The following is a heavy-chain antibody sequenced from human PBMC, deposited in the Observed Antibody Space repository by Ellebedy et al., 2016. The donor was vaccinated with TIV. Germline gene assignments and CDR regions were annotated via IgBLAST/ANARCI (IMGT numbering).Heavy chain of an antibody. D-gene: IGHD3-16*01. CDR1: GLSFSTYW. CDR2: INTDGTIP. Sequence: GESLKISCAASGLSFSTYWMFWVRQAPGKGPVWVSRINTDGTIPDYADPVKGRFTISRDNAKNTLYLQMNSLRADDTAVYYCARDYWGYWGQGTLVTVSS. V-gene: IGHV3-74*01. J-gene: IGHJ4*02. CDR3: ARDYWGY.